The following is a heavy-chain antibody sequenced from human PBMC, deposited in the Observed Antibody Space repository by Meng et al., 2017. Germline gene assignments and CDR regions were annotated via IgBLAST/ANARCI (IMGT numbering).Heavy chain of an antibody. V-gene: IGHV1-69*06. CDR1: GSHFSSYV. J-gene: IGHJ4*02. D-gene: IGHD1-26*01. Sequence: QQEHAGVEVKNRAPWENGFLKAAGSHFSSYVISWVRQATGQGLEWMGGIIPIFGTANYAQKFQGRVTFTADKSTSTAYMELSSLRSEDTAVYYWARDGVGATEGYFDYWGQGTLVTVSS. CDR2: IIPIFGTA. CDR3: ARDGVGATEGYFDY.